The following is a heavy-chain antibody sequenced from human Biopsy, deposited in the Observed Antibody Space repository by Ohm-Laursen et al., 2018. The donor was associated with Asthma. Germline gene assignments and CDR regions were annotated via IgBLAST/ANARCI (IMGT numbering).Heavy chain of an antibody. D-gene: IGHD4-23*01. V-gene: IGHV3-23*01. CDR2: ISGNGDNT. CDR3: ARAYGGSFFSGSFDI. J-gene: IGHJ3*02. CDR1: GFAVSRDY. Sequence: GSLRLSCAASGFAVSRDYMFWIRQAPGKGLEWVSSISGNGDNTHYSDSVQGRFIISRDNSKNTLYLQTNSLRAEDTAVYYCARAYGGSFFSGSFDIWGQGTMVTASS.